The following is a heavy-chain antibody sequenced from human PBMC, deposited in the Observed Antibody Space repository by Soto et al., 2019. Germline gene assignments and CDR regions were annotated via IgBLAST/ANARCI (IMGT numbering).Heavy chain of an antibody. CDR3: ARLRGYGMYYYGMDV. V-gene: IGHV4-59*08. CDR1: GGSISSYY. J-gene: IGHJ6*02. Sequence: SETLSLTCTVSGGSISSYYWSWIRQAPGKGLEWIGYVSSSESPDYNPSLKSRVTMSLDTSKNQFSLELSSVTAADTAVYYCARLRGYGMYYYGMDVWGQGTTVTVSS. D-gene: IGHD6-25*01. CDR2: VSSSESP.